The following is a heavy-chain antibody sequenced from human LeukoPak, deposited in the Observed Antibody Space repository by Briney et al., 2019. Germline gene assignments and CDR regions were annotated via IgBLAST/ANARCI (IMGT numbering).Heavy chain of an antibody. CDR3: ARHAVVVVPAAMAYWFDP. V-gene: IGHV4-4*02. CDR1: GGSISSSNW. D-gene: IGHD2-2*01. J-gene: IGHJ5*02. Sequence: SGTLSLTCAVSGGSISSSNWWSWVRQPPGKGLEWIGEIYHSGSTNYNPSLKSRVTISVDTSKNQFSLKLSSVTAADTAVYYCARHAVVVVPAAMAYWFDPWGQGTLVTVSS. CDR2: IYHSGST.